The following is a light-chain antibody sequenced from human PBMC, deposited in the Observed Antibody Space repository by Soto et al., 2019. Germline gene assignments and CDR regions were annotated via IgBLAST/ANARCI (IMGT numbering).Light chain of an antibody. CDR2: GAS. CDR1: QSINSNY. J-gene: IGKJ1*01. V-gene: IGKV3-20*01. Sequence: EIVLTQSPGTLSLSPGDRATLSCRASQSINSNYLAWYQQKPGQAPRLLIYGASSRATGIPDRFSGSGSGTDFTLTISRLEPEDFAVYYCQQYGSSPRTFGQGTKVEIK. CDR3: QQYGSSPRT.